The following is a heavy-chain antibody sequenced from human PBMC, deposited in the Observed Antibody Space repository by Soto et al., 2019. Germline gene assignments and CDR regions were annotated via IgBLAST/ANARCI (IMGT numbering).Heavy chain of an antibody. CDR2: ISSTTNYI. J-gene: IGHJ4*02. CDR3: ARESEELTSNFDY. V-gene: IGHV3-21*01. CDR1: GFTFTRYS. Sequence: GGSLRLSCAASGFTFTRYSMNWVRQAPGKGLERVSSISSTTNYIYYADSMKGRFTVSRDNAKNSVYLEMNSLSAEDTAVYYCARESEELTSNFDYWGQGTLVTVSS. D-gene: IGHD1-7*01.